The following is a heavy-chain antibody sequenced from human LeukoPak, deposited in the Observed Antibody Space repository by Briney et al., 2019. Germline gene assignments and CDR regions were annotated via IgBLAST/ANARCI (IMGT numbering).Heavy chain of an antibody. D-gene: IGHD4-17*01. CDR3: ARAGYGDYYFDY. V-gene: IGHV3-53*01. Sequence: GGSLRLSCAASGFTVSSNYKSWVRQAPGKGLEWVSVIYSGGSTYYADSVKGRFTISRDNSKNTLYLQMNSLRAEDTAVYYCARAGYGDYYFDYWGQGTLVTVSS. CDR1: GFTVSSNY. J-gene: IGHJ4*02. CDR2: IYSGGST.